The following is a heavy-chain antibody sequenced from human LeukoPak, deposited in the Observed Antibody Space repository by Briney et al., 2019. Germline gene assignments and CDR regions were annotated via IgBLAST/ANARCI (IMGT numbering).Heavy chain of an antibody. J-gene: IGHJ3*02. CDR1: GGSTSSSSYY. CDR3: ARDGDSSSYYYYALDT. CDR2: IYYTGST. Sequence: NPSETLSLTCTVSGGSTSSSSYYWGWIRQPPGKGLEYIGSIYYTGSTQYNPSLKSRVTISADTSKNQLSLKLTSVTAADTAVYYCARDGDSSSYYYYALDTWGPGTLVSVSS. D-gene: IGHD3-22*01. V-gene: IGHV4-39*07.